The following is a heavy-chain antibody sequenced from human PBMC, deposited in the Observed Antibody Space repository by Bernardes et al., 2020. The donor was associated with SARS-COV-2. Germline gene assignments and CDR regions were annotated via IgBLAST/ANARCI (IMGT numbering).Heavy chain of an antibody. J-gene: IGHJ6*02. Sequence: GGSLRLSCAASGFTFSSYSMNWVRQAPGKGLEWVSYISSSSSTIYYADSVKGRFTISRDNAKNSLYLQMNSLRAEDTAVYYCARDRGYSGSYYYYYYGMDVWGQGTTVTVSS. CDR2: ISSSSSTI. D-gene: IGHD1-26*01. CDR1: GFTFSSYS. CDR3: ARDRGYSGSYYYYYYGMDV. V-gene: IGHV3-48*01.